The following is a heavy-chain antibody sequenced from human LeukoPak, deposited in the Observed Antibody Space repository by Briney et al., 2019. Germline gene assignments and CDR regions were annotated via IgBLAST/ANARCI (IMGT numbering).Heavy chain of an antibody. V-gene: IGHV3-66*01. CDR3: ARANCGGDCFPYYFDY. CDR2: IYSGGST. Sequence: GGSLRLSCAASEFTVSSNYMSWVRQAPGKGLEGVSVIYSGGSTYYADSVKGRFTISRDNSKNTLYLQRNSLRAEDTAVYYCARANCGGDCFPYYFDYWGQGTLVTVSS. CDR1: EFTVSSNY. J-gene: IGHJ4*02. D-gene: IGHD2-21*02.